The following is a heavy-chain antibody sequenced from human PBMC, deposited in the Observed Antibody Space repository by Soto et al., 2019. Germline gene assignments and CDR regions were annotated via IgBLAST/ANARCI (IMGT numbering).Heavy chain of an antibody. CDR3: ARMSYFYDKCYFDL. J-gene: IGHJ2*01. D-gene: IGHD3-22*01. V-gene: IGHV4-30-4*01. CDR2: VYYSGTT. Sequence: PSPTQSLTRALSGASIINNDYYRSMSRQTPGKGLEWIGYVYYSGTTDYIPCVTSRLSMSIDKSQNQFTLKLNSVTAEDTAIYYCARMSYFYDKCYFDLWGRGTLVTVSS. CDR1: GASIINNDYY.